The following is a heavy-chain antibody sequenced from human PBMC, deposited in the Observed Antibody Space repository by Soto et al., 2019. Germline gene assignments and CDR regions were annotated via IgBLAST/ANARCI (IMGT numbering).Heavy chain of an antibody. CDR1: GGTFSSYA. V-gene: IGHV1-69*01. D-gene: IGHD2-15*01. CDR3: ASTDRAATYYYYYYGMDV. CDR2: IIPIFGTA. J-gene: IGHJ6*02. Sequence: QVQLVQSGAEVKKPGSSVKVSCKASGGTFSSYAISWVRQAPGQGFEWMGGIIPIFGTANYAQKFQGRVTITADESTSTAYMELSSLRSEDTAVYYCASTDRAATYYYYYYGMDVWGQGTTVTVSS.